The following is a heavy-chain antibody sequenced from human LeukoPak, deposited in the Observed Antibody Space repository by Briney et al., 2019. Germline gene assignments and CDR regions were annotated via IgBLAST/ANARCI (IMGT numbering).Heavy chain of an antibody. V-gene: IGHV1-69*13. Sequence: GASVKVSCKASGYTFTSYGISWVRQAPGQGLEWMGGIIPIFGTANYAQKFQGSVTITADESTSTAYMELSSLRSEDTAVYYCAGRNCSSTSCYYQGAFDIWGQGTMVTVSS. D-gene: IGHD2-2*01. CDR3: AGRNCSSTSCYYQGAFDI. CDR2: IIPIFGTA. J-gene: IGHJ3*02. CDR1: GYTFTSYG.